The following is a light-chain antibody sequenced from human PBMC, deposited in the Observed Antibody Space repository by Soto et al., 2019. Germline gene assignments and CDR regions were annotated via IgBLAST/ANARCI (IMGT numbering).Light chain of an antibody. Sequence: AIRMTQSPSSLSASTGDRVTITCRASQGISSYLAWYQQKPGKAPKLLIYAASTLQSGVPSRFSGSGFGTDFTLTIICLQSEDFATYYCQQYYSYPRTFGGGTKVDIK. V-gene: IGKV1-8*01. J-gene: IGKJ4*02. CDR1: QGISSY. CDR3: QQYYSYPRT. CDR2: AAS.